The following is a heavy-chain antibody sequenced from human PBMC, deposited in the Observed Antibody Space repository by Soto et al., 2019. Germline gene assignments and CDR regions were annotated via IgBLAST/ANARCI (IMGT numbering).Heavy chain of an antibody. J-gene: IGHJ6*02. CDR3: ATKDDHKDDQPYYYGMDV. CDR2: ISVFNGDT. Sequence: QVQLLQSGGEVKTPGASVKVSCKALGYTSSSYGINWVRQAPGQGLEWMGWISVFNGDTKYAQKFQGGGAITKDPGTSTAHMELRSLRSDDAAVYFCATKDDHKDDQPYYYGMDVWGQGTTVAVSS. CDR1: GYTSSSYG. V-gene: IGHV1-18*01. D-gene: IGHD3-16*01.